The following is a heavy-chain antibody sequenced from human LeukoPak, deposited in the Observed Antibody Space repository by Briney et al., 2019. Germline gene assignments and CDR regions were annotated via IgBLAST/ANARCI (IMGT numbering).Heavy chain of an antibody. CDR3: ARGEGIITIFGVVINWFDP. Sequence: SETLSLTCTVSGGSIRSSYYYWSWIRQPPGKGLEWIGYIYYSGSTNYNPSLKSRVTISVDTSKNQFSLKLSSVTAADTAVYYCARGEGIITIFGVVINWFDPWGQGTLVTVSS. CDR2: IYYSGST. J-gene: IGHJ5*02. CDR1: GGSIRSSYYY. D-gene: IGHD3-3*01. V-gene: IGHV4-61*01.